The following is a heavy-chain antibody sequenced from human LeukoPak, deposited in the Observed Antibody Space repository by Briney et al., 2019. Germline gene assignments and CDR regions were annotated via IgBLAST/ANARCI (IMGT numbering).Heavy chain of an antibody. D-gene: IGHD3-10*01. V-gene: IGHV3-66*01. J-gene: IGHJ4*02. CDR1: GFTVSSNY. CDR3: ARRPVRDGYFDY. Sequence: PGGSLRLSCAASGFTVSSNYMGWVRQPPGKGLEWVPVIYSDGNTYYADSVKGRFTMSRDDSKNTLYLQMNSLGAEDTAVYYCARRPVRDGYFDYWGQGTLVTVSS. CDR2: IYSDGNT.